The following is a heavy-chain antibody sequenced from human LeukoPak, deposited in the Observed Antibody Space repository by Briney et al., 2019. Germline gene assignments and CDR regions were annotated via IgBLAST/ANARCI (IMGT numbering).Heavy chain of an antibody. J-gene: IGHJ4*02. Sequence: PGGSLRLSCVASGFTFSSYSMNWVRQAPGKGLEWVSSISSSGSYMYYADSLKGRFTISRDNAKNSLFLQRNSLRAEDTAVYYCAGEYSSGWRSLDYWGQGTLVTVSS. CDR2: ISSSGSYM. V-gene: IGHV3-21*01. D-gene: IGHD6-19*01. CDR1: GFTFSSYS. CDR3: AGEYSSGWRSLDY.